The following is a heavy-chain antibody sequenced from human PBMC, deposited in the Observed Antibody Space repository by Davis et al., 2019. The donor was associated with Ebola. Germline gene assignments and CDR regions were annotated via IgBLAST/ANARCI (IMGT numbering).Heavy chain of an antibody. CDR1: GYTFTGYY. J-gene: IGHJ4*02. CDR2: INPNSGGT. V-gene: IGHV1-2*04. D-gene: IGHD6-13*01. Sequence: ASVTVSCKASGYTFTGYYMHWVRQAPGQGLEWMGWINPNSGGTNYAQKFQGWVTMTRDTSISTAYMELRSLRSDDTAVYYCARDRSSSWGQGTLVTVSS. CDR3: ARDRSSS.